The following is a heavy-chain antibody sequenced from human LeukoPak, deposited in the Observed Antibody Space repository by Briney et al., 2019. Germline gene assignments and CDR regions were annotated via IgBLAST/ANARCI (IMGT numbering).Heavy chain of an antibody. CDR1: GFTFSSYS. CDR3: ARRFLEWLLPDY. D-gene: IGHD3-3*01. CDR2: ISSSSSYI. V-gene: IGHV3-21*01. Sequence: PGGSLRLSCAASGFTFSSYSMNWVRQAPGKGLEWVSSISSSSSYIYYADSVKGRFTISRDNAKNSLYLQMNSPRAEDTAVYYCARRFLEWLLPDYWGQGTLVTVSS. J-gene: IGHJ4*02.